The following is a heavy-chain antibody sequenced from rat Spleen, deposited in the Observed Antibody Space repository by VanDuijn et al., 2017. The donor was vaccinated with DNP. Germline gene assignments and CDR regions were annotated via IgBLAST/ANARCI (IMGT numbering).Heavy chain of an antibody. V-gene: IGHV5S13*01. CDR1: GFTFSNYD. J-gene: IGHJ3*01. D-gene: IGHD1-4*01. CDR2: IINSGGNT. CDR3: AGRPPPTRGPFDY. Sequence: EVQLVESGGGLVQPGRSLKLSCAASGFTFSNYDMAWVRQAPTKGLEWIASIINSGGNTYYPESVKGRFTISRDDAKNSLYLQMNSLRSEDTATYYCAGRPPPTRGPFDYWGQGTLVTVSS.